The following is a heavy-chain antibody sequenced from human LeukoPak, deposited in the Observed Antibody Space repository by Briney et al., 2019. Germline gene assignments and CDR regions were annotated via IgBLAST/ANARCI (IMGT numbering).Heavy chain of an antibody. V-gene: IGHV1-18*01. D-gene: IGHD6-6*01. CDR1: GYTFTSYG. Sequence: SVKXSCKASGYTFTSYGISWVRQAPGQGLEWMGWISAYNGNTNYAQKLQGRVTMTTDTSTSTAYMELRSLRSDDTAVYYCARVGVLGAARYAFDIWGQGTMVTVSS. CDR2: ISAYNGNT. J-gene: IGHJ3*02. CDR3: ARVGVLGAARYAFDI.